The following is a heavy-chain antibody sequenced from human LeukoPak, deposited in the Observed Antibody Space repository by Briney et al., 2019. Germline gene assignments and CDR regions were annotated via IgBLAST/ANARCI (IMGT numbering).Heavy chain of an antibody. J-gene: IGHJ3*02. CDR1: GFTFSSYW. CDR3: ARATTIFGVVSAFDI. CDR2: IKQDGSEK. D-gene: IGHD3-3*01. V-gene: IGHV3-7*01. Sequence: GGSLRLSCAASGFTFSSYWMSWVRQAPGKGLEWVANIKQDGSEKSYVDSVKGRFTISRDNAKNSLDLQMNGLRAEDTAVYYCARATTIFGVVSAFDIWGQGTMVTVSS.